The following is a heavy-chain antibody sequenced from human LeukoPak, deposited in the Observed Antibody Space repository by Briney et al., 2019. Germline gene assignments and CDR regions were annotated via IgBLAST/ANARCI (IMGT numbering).Heavy chain of an antibody. Sequence: SETLSLTCAVYGGSFSGYYWSWIRQPPWKGLEWIGEINHSGSTNYNPSLKSRVTISVDTSKNQFSLKLSSVTAADTAVYYCARAFHYYDSSGSKISWFDPWGQGTLVTVSS. CDR2: INHSGST. J-gene: IGHJ5*02. D-gene: IGHD3-22*01. V-gene: IGHV4-34*01. CDR1: GGSFSGYY. CDR3: ARAFHYYDSSGSKISWFDP.